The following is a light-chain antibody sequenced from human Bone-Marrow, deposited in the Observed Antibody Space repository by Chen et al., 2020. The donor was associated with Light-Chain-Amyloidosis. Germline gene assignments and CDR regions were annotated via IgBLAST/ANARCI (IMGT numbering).Light chain of an antibody. CDR1: SRDVATYKF. CDR3: LSYAGSFTFV. Sequence: QSALTQPASVSGSPGQSITIACSASSRDVATYKFVSWYQKHPGKAPKFIIYEGSKRPSGVSDRFSGSKSGKTASLTISGLQADDEADYCCLSYAGSFTFVFGTGTKVTVL. CDR2: EGS. J-gene: IGLJ1*01. V-gene: IGLV2-23*01.